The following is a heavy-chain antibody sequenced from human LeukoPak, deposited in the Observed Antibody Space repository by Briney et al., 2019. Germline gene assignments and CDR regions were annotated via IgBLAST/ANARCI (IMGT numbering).Heavy chain of an antibody. V-gene: IGHV4-34*01. CDR1: GGSFNGYY. D-gene: IGHD3-22*01. Sequence: SSETLSLTCVVYGGSFNGYYWTWIRQPPGKRLEWIGEINHSGSTNYNPSLKSRVTISVDTSKNQFSLKLTSVTAADTAVYYCARAPPTVYDGSGYYYVFDYWGQGTLVTVYS. J-gene: IGHJ4*02. CDR3: ARAPPTVYDGSGYYYVFDY. CDR2: INHSGST.